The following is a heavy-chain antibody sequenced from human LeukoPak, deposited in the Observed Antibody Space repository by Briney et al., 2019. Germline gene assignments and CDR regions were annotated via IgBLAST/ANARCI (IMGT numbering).Heavy chain of an antibody. CDR3: AKDGGNIVVVPAAEPLYYYYYYMDV. Sequence: PGRSLRLSCAASGFTFGSYAMHWVRQAPGKGLEWVAVISYDGSNKYYADSVKGRFTISRDNSKDTLYLQMNSLRAEDTAVYYCAKDGGNIVVVPAAEPLYYYYYYMDVWGKGTTVTVSS. CDR2: ISYDGSNK. V-gene: IGHV3-30*04. D-gene: IGHD2-2*01. J-gene: IGHJ6*03. CDR1: GFTFGSYA.